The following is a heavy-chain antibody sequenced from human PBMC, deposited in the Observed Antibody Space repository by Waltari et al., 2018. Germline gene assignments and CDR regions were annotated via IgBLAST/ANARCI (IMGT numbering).Heavy chain of an antibody. V-gene: IGHV4-34*01. CDR1: GGSFSGYY. CDR3: ARVPWGDHFDY. J-gene: IGHJ4*02. Sequence: QVQLQQWGAGLLKPSETLSLTCAVYGGSFSGYYWSWIRQPPGKGLEWIGSIYYSGSTYYNPSLKSRVTISVDTSKNQFSLKLSSVTAADTAVYYCARVPWGDHFDYWGQGTLVTVSS. CDR2: IYYSGST. D-gene: IGHD7-27*01.